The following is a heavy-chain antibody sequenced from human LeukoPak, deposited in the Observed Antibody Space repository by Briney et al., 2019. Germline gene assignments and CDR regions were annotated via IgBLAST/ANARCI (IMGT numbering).Heavy chain of an antibody. CDR2: ISSGSSSI. CDR3: ARVTNYYYYMDV. CDR1: GFSLTAFG. V-gene: IGHV3-21*01. Sequence: GGSLRLSCAVSGFSLTAFGMNWVRQAPGKGLEWVSSISSGSSSIYYADSVKGRFTISRDNAKNSLYLQMNSLRAEDTAVYYWARVTNYYYYMDVWGKGSSVTVSS. J-gene: IGHJ6*03. D-gene: IGHD4-11*01.